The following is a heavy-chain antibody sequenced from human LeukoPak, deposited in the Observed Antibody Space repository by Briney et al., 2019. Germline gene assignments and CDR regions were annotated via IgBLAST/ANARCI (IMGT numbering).Heavy chain of an antibody. J-gene: IGHJ4*02. Sequence: GGSLRLSCAASGFTVSSNYMSWVRQAPGKGLEWVSVIYSGGSTYYADSVKGRFTISRDNSKNTLYLQMNSLRAEDTAVYYCATDVVVTATEGYCFDYWGQGTLVTVSS. CDR2: IYSGGST. CDR3: ATDVVVTATEGYCFDY. V-gene: IGHV3-53*01. D-gene: IGHD2-21*02. CDR1: GFTVSSNY.